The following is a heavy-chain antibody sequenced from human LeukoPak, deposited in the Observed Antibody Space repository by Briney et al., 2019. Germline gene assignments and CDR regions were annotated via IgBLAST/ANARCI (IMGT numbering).Heavy chain of an antibody. Sequence: QTGGSLRLSCAASGFTFSSYSMNWVRQAPGKGLEWVSYISSSSSTIYYADSVKGRFTISRDNAKNSLYLQMNSLRAEDTAVYYCARADRNWVYCSSTSCYTPFDYWGQGTLVAVSS. V-gene: IGHV3-48*01. D-gene: IGHD2-2*02. CDR1: GFTFSSYS. J-gene: IGHJ4*02. CDR3: ARADRNWVYCSSTSCYTPFDY. CDR2: ISSSSSTI.